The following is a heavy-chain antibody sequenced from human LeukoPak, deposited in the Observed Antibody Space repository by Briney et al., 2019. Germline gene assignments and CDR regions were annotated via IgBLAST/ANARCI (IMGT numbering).Heavy chain of an antibody. Sequence: GGSLRLSCAASGFTFSSFAMGWVRQAPGKTLEWVSFIRGRSSDTYYADSVKGRFTISRDNSKNTLYLQMNSLRAEDTAVYYYAKVPGDYGPFDDWGQGTLVTVSS. CDR3: AKVPGDYGPFDD. CDR2: IRGRSSDT. J-gene: IGHJ4*02. D-gene: IGHD4-17*01. CDR1: GFTFSSFA. V-gene: IGHV3-23*01.